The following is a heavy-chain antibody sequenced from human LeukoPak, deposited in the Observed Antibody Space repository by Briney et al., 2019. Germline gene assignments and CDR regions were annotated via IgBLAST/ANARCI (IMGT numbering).Heavy chain of an antibody. CDR2: ISTQSGNT. D-gene: IGHD4-17*01. Sequence: ASVKVSCEASGYTLTSYGINWMRQAPGQGLEWMGWISTQSGNTNYAQKVQGRLTLTTDRSTNTAYMELRSLRSDDTAVYYCAKGAYGDKWGQGTMVTVSS. CDR3: AKGAYGDK. J-gene: IGHJ4*02. CDR1: GYTLTSYG. V-gene: IGHV1-18*01.